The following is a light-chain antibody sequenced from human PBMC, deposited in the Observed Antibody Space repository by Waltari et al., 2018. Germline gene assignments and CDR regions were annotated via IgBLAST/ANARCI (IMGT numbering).Light chain of an antibody. V-gene: IGKV4-1*01. CDR2: WAS. CDR3: QQYYRTPQT. J-gene: IGKJ1*01. Sequence: DIVMTQFPDPLAVSLAERAPINCKSSQSVLYSSNNKNYLAWYQQKPGQPPKLLIYWASTRESGVPHRFSGSGSGTDFTLTISSLQAEDVAVYYCQQYYRTPQTFGQGTKVEIK. CDR1: QSVLYSSNNKNY.